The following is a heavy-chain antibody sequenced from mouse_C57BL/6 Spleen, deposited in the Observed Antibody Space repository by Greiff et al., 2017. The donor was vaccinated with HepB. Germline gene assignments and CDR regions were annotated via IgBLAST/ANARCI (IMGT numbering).Heavy chain of an antibody. CDR2: ISNGGGST. CDR3: ARLIITTVVAPSYAMDD. CDR1: GFTFSDYY. J-gene: IGHJ4*01. Sequence: EVKLVESGGGLVQPGGSLKLSCAASGFTFSDYYLYWVRQTPEKRLEWVAYISNGGGSTYYPDTVKGRFTISRDNAKNTLYLQMSRLKSEDTAMYYCARLIITTVVAPSYAMDDWGQGTSVTVSS. D-gene: IGHD1-1*01. V-gene: IGHV5-12*01.